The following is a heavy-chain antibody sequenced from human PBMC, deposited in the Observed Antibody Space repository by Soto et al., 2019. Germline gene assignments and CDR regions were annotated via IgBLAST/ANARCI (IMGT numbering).Heavy chain of an antibody. D-gene: IGHD3-10*01. CDR2: IYWDDDK. J-gene: IGHJ5*02. V-gene: IGHV2-5*02. CDR3: AHLYYGSGSYYDPGLS. Sequence: QITLKESGPPLVKPTQTLTLTCTFSGFSLSTSGVGVGWIRQPPGKALEWLALIYWDDDKRYSPSLKSRLTITKVPSKNLVVLTMTNMDPVDTATYYCAHLYYGSGSYYDPGLSWGQGTLVTVSS. CDR1: GFSLSTSGVG.